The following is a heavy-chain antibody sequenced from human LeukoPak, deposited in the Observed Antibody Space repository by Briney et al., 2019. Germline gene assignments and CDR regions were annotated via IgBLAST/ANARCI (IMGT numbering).Heavy chain of an antibody. V-gene: IGHV1-69*13. J-gene: IGHJ6*02. CDR2: IIPIFGTA. D-gene: IGHD2-15*01. CDR1: GGTFSSYA. CDR3: ARGKYCSGGSCYSEDYYYGMDV. Sequence: ASVKVSCKASGGTFSSYAISWVRQAPGQGLEWMGGIIPIFGTANYAQKFQGRVTITADESTSTAYMELSSLRSEDTAVYYCARGKYCSGGSCYSEDYYYGMDVWGQGTTVTVSS.